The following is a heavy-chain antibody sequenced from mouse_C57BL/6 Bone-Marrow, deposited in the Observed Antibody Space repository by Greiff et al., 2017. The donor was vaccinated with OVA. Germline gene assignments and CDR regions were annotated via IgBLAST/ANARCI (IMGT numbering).Heavy chain of an antibody. J-gene: IGHJ3*01. D-gene: IGHD2-4*01. CDR3: ARRGYYDYDLFAY. Sequence: VKLVESGPGLVQPSQSLSITCTVSGFSLTSYGVHWVRQSPGKGLEWLGVLWSGGSTDYNAAFISRLSISKDNSKSQVFFKMNSLQADDTAIYYCARRGYYDYDLFAYWGQGTLVTVSA. CDR2: LWSGGST. CDR1: GFSLTSYG. V-gene: IGHV2-2*01.